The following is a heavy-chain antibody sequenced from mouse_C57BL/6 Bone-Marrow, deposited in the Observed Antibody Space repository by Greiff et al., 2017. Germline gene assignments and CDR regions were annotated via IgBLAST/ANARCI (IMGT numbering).Heavy chain of an antibody. D-gene: IGHD2-1*01. CDR3: ARGRGNYAY. V-gene: IGHV1-20*01. Sequence: EVQLQQSGPALVKPGDSVKISCKASGYSFTGYFMNWVMQSHGKSLEWIGRINPYNGDTFYNQKFKGKATLTVDKSSSTAHMELRSLTSEDSAVYYCARGRGNYAYWGQGTLVTVSA. CDR1: GYSFTGYF. CDR2: INPYNGDT. J-gene: IGHJ3*01.